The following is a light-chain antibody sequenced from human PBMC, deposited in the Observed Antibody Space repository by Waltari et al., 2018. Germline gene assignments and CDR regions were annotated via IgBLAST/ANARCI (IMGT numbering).Light chain of an antibody. V-gene: IGKV1-12*02. CDR2: AAS. Sequence: DIQMTQSPSSVSASVGDRVTISCRASQDIRSYLAWYQQHPGKAPKLLIYAASSLQSGVPSRFSGYRSGTDFTLTISSLQPEDFATYYCHQANSFPWTFGQGTKVEIK. J-gene: IGKJ1*01. CDR3: HQANSFPWT. CDR1: QDIRSY.